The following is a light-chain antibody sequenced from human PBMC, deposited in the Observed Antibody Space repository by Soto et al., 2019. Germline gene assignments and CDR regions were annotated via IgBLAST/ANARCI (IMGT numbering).Light chain of an antibody. CDR3: SSYTSSSTPYV. J-gene: IGLJ1*01. CDR2: EVS. CDR1: SSDVGGYNY. V-gene: IGLV2-14*01. Sequence: QSVLTQPASVSGSPGQSITISCTGTSSDVGGYNYVSWYQQHPGKAPKLMIYEVSNRPSGVSNRFSGSKSGNTASLTISGLQAEDEADYYCSSYTSSSTPYVFGTGTKV.